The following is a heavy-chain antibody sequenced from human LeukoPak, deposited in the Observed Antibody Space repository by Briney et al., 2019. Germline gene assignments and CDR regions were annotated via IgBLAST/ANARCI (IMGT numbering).Heavy chain of an antibody. CDR2: IYPGDSDT. D-gene: IGHD2-15*01. V-gene: IGHV5-51*01. CDR1: GSRFTSYW. J-gene: IGHJ4*02. CDR3: ARRLCSGGSCYNSFDY. Sequence: GASLKISCKGSGSRFTSYWIGWVRPMPGKGLEWMGIIYPGDSDTRCSPSFQGQVTISADKSISTAYLQWSSLKASDTAMYYCARRLCSGGSCYNSFDYWGQGTLVTVSS.